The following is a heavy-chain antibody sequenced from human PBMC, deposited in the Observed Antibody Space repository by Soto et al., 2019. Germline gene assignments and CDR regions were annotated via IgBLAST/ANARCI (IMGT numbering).Heavy chain of an antibody. CDR2: INPNSGGT. D-gene: IGHD3-3*01. V-gene: IGHV1-2*02. CDR1: GYTFTGYY. J-gene: IGHJ4*02. CDR3: ARQYYDFWSGYYDSSGYYYYFDY. Sequence: ASVKVSCKASGYTFTGYYMHWVRQAPGQGLEWMGWINPNSGGTNYGQKFQGRVTMTTDTSTSTAYMELRSLRSDDTAVYYCARQYYDFWSGYYDSSGYYYYFDYWGQGTLVTVSS.